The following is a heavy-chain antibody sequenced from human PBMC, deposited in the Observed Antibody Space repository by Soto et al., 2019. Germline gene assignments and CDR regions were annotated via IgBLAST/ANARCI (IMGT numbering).Heavy chain of an antibody. CDR2: IYNSGST. Sequence: QMQLQESGPGLVKPSQTLSLTCTVSGGSISIGGYYWSWIRQHPGKGLEWIGYIYNSGSTYYNPSLKSRVTISMDTSKNQFSLKLSSVTAADTAVYYCARSTSITTAITLGFEYWGQGTVVTVSS. CDR1: GGSISIGGYY. J-gene: IGHJ4*02. D-gene: IGHD4-17*01. V-gene: IGHV4-31*03. CDR3: ARSTSITTAITLGFEY.